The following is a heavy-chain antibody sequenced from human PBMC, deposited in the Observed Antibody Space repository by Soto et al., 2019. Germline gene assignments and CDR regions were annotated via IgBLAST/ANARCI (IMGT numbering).Heavy chain of an antibody. CDR3: ARDGGSSWYYPTWFDP. CDR1: GFTFSSYW. V-gene: IGHV3-7*01. CDR2: IKQDGSEK. Sequence: GGSLRLSCAASGFTFSSYWMSWFRQAPGKGLEWVANIKQDGSEKYYVDSVKGRFTISRDNAKNSLYLQMNSLRAEDTAVYYCARDGGSSWYYPTWFDPWGQGTLVTVSS. J-gene: IGHJ5*02. D-gene: IGHD6-13*01.